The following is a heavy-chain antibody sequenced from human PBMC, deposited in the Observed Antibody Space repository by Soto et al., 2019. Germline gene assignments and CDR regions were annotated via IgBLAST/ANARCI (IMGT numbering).Heavy chain of an antibody. Sequence: ASVKVSCKASGYTFTSYAMHWVRQAPGQRLEWMGWINAGNGNTKYSQKFQGRVTITRDTSASTAYMELSSLRSEDTAVYYCARVMGIAVAESGDYYYGMDVWGQGTTVTVSS. CDR1: GYTFTSYA. CDR2: INAGNGNT. V-gene: IGHV1-3*01. J-gene: IGHJ6*02. D-gene: IGHD6-19*01. CDR3: ARVMGIAVAESGDYYYGMDV.